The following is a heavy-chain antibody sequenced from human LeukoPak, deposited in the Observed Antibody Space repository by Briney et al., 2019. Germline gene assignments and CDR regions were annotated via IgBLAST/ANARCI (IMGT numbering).Heavy chain of an antibody. CDR2: IIPILGIA. D-gene: IGHD2-15*01. CDR1: GGTFSSYA. Sequence: SVKVSCKASGGTFSSYAISWVRQAPGQGLEWMGRIIPILGIANYAQKFQGRVTITADKSTSTAYMELSSLRSEDTAVYYCARDRSATSKGKYGMDVWGQGTTVTVSS. V-gene: IGHV1-69*04. CDR3: ARDRSATSKGKYGMDV. J-gene: IGHJ6*02.